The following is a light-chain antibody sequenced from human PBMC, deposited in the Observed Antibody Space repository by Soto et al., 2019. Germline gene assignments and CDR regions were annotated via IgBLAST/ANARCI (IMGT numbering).Light chain of an antibody. J-gene: IGKJ2*01. CDR2: KAS. CDR1: QNIGDW. CDR3: QQYNSYSRN. Sequence: GDRVIITCRASQNIGDWVAWYQQKPGRAPKLLIYKASTLESGVPSRFSGSASGAEFTLTISSLQPDDFATYYCQQYNSYSRNFGQGTKLEIK. V-gene: IGKV1-5*03.